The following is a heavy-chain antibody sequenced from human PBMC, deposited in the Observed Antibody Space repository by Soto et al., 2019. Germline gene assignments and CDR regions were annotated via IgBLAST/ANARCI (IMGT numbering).Heavy chain of an antibody. Sequence: ELQVVESGGGLVKPGGSLRLSCTASGSTFRTYGMNWVRQAPGKGLEWVSSISNSGDYIYYADSVQGRFTISRDNAKNSLYLQMNSLRAEDTAVYFCARDESAGSSIRYWGQGILVTVSS. J-gene: IGHJ4*02. D-gene: IGHD2-2*01. CDR1: GSTFRTYG. CDR3: ARDESAGSSIRY. CDR2: ISNSGDYI. V-gene: IGHV3-21*01.